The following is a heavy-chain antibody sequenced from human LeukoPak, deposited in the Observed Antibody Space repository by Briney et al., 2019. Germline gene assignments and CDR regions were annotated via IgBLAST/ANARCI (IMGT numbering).Heavy chain of an antibody. D-gene: IGHD5-24*01. V-gene: IGHV3-21*01. J-gene: IGHJ4*02. CDR3: VRGDGRDY. Sequence: PGGSLRLSCAGSGFRFSSYRMNWVRQAPGKGLEWVSSISSSSSNTHYAVSVKGRFTISRDNAKNSLYLQMNSLRAEDTAVYYCVRGDGRDYWGQGTLVTVSS. CDR1: GFRFSSYR. CDR2: ISSSSSNT.